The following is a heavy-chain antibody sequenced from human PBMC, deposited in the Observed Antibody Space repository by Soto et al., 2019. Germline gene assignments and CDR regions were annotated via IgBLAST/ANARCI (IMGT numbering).Heavy chain of an antibody. CDR3: ARSTMTQDRIFDY. CDR2: IRSKAYGGTT. Sequence: GGSLRLSCAASGFTFGDYAMSWVRQAPGKGLEWVGFIRSKAYGGTTEYAASVKGRFTISRDDSKSIAYLQMNSLKTEDTAVYYCARSTMTQDRIFDYWGQGTLVTVSS. J-gene: IGHJ4*02. V-gene: IGHV3-49*04. CDR1: GFTFGDYA. D-gene: IGHD3-22*01.